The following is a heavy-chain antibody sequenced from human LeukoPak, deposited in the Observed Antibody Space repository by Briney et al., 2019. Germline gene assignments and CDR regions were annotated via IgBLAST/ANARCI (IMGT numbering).Heavy chain of an antibody. J-gene: IGHJ4*02. CDR1: GGSLNDYF. V-gene: IGHV4-34*01. CDR3: ARAERGYSGYDYPSRFDY. CDR2: ISHSGHT. Sequence: SETLSLTCAVYGGSLNDYFWSWIRQPPGKGLEWIGEISHSGHTNYNPPLKSRVTISVDTSKKQFSLKLSSVTAADTAVYYCARAERGYSGYDYPSRFDYWGQGTLVTVSS. D-gene: IGHD5-12*01.